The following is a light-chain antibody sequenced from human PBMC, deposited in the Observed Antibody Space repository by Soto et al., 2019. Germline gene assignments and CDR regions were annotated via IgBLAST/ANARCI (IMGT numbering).Light chain of an antibody. CDR3: QQTYITLWT. Sequence: DIQMTQSPSSLSASVGDRVTITCRASQSISNYLNWYQQKPGKAPKPLIYAASSLQSGVPSRFSGSGSGTDFTLTISSLQPEDFATYYCQQTYITLWTFGQGTKVEVK. CDR1: QSISNY. V-gene: IGKV1-39*01. CDR2: AAS. J-gene: IGKJ1*01.